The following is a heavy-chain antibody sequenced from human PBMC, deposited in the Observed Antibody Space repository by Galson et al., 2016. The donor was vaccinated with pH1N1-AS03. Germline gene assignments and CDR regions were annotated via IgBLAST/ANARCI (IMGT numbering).Heavy chain of an antibody. V-gene: IGHV3-74*01. CDR3: ANALWSGGY. D-gene: IGHD3-10*01. Sequence: GSLRLSCAASGFTFSNYWMHWVRQVPGKGLVWVSHINSDGSRTNYADSVKGRFTISRDNAKNTLYLQMDSPSADDTAVSYCANALWSGGYWGQGTLVTVSS. CDR2: INSDGSRT. J-gene: IGHJ4*02. CDR1: GFTFSNYW.